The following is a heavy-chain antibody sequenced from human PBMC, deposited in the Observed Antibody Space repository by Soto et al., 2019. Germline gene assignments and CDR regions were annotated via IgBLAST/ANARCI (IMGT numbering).Heavy chain of an antibody. Sequence: EVQLVESGGGLVQPGGSLRLSCAASGFTFSSYWMHWVRQAPGKGLVWVSRINSDGSSTSYADSVKGRFTISRDNAKNTLNLQMNSLRAEDTAVYYCARDVYSRGGMDVWGKGTTVTVSS. J-gene: IGHJ6*03. CDR1: GFTFSSYW. V-gene: IGHV3-74*01. D-gene: IGHD6-13*01. CDR3: ARDVYSRGGMDV. CDR2: INSDGSST.